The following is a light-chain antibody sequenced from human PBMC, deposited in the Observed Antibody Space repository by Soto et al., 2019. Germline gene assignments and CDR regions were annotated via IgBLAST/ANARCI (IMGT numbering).Light chain of an antibody. CDR3: QQYHSYWT. CDR2: DAS. Sequence: DIQMTQSPSTLSASVGDRVTITCRASQNIRSRLAWFQQKPGKAPKLLIYDASSLESGVPQRFSGRGSGPEFTLTISSLQTDDFSTYYCQQYHSYWTFGQGTKVDIK. CDR1: QNIRSR. V-gene: IGKV1-5*01. J-gene: IGKJ1*01.